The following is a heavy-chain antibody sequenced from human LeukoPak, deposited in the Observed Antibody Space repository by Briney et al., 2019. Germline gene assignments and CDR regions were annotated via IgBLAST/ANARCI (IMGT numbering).Heavy chain of an antibody. CDR1: GGSISSGSYY. J-gene: IGHJ6*02. CDR2: IYTSGST. Sequence: SETLSLTCTVSGGSISSGSYYWSWIRQPAGKGLEWIGRIYTSGSTNYNPSLKSRVTISVDTSKNQFSLKLSSVTAADTAVYYCARRSSSLTYYYGMDVWGQGTTVTVSS. V-gene: IGHV4-61*02. D-gene: IGHD2-2*01. CDR3: ARRSSSLTYYYGMDV.